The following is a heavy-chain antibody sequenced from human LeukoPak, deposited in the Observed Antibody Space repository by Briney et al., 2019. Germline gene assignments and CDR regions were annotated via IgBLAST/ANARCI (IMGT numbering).Heavy chain of an antibody. V-gene: IGHV3-23*01. D-gene: IGHD5-18*01. CDR1: GFTFSNYG. CDR3: ANDLGWIQLNLG. J-gene: IGHJ4*02. CDR2: ITGNGATT. Sequence: GGSLRLSCAASGFTFSNYGMNWIRQAPGKGLEWVSGITGNGATTYYADSVKGRFTISRDNPRNTAYLQMNSLRAEDTAVYYCANDLGWIQLNLGRGQGTLVSVSS.